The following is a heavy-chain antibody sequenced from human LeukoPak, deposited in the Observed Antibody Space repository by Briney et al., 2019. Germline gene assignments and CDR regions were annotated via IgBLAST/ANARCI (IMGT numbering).Heavy chain of an antibody. CDR1: GGSFSGYY. Sequence: PSETLSLTCAVYGGSFSGYYWSWIRQPPGKGLEWIGEINHSGSSNYNPSLKSRVTISVDTSKNQFSLKLSSVTAADTAVYYCARDRGDGYNSGYFEYWGQGTLVTVSS. CDR3: ARDRGDGYNSGYFEY. V-gene: IGHV4-34*01. D-gene: IGHD5-24*01. J-gene: IGHJ4*02. CDR2: INHSGSS.